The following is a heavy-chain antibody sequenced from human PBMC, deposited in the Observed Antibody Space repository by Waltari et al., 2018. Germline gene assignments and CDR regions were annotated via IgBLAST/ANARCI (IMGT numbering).Heavy chain of an antibody. CDR1: GYTFRNYW. V-gene: IGHV5-51*01. J-gene: IGHJ4*02. CDR3: ARHVGGYCSGGNCYADF. Sequence: EVQLVQSGAEVKKPGESLKISCKGSGYTFRNYWIGWVRQMPGKGLEWMGIIYPGASETRHSPSFQGQVTISADKSFNTAYLQWSSLKASDTAMYYCARHVGGYCSGGNCYADFWGQGTLVTVSS. D-gene: IGHD2-15*01. CDR2: IYPGASET.